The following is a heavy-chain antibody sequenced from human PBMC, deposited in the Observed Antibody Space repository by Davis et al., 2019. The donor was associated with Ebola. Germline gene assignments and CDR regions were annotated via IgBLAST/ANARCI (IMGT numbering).Heavy chain of an antibody. CDR3: ARSSTDCANGGCYTWAN. V-gene: IGHV4-34*01. Sequence: PSETLSLTCAVYGGSFSDYYWSWIRQPPGKGLEWIGEINHSGSTNYNPSLKSRVTISVDTSKNQFSLKLSSVTAADTAMYYCARSSTDCANGGCYTWANWGQGTLVTVSS. J-gene: IGHJ4*02. D-gene: IGHD2-8*01. CDR1: GGSFSDYY. CDR2: INHSGST.